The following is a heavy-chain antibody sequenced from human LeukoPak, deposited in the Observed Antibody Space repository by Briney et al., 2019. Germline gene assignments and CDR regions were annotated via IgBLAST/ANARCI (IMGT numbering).Heavy chain of an antibody. CDR3: AREGYYDSSGYSTVEGWYFDL. J-gene: IGHJ2*01. CDR2: IYHSGST. CDR1: GYSISSGYY. Sequence: SETLSLTCTDSGYSISSGYYWGWIRQPPGKGLEWIGSIYHSGSTYYNPSLKSRVTISVDTSKNQFSLKLSSVTAADTAVYYCAREGYYDSSGYSTVEGWYFDLWRRGTLVTVSS. D-gene: IGHD3-22*01. V-gene: IGHV4-38-2*02.